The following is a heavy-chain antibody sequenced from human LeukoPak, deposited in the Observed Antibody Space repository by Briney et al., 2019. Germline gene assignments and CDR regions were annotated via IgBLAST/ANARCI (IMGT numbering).Heavy chain of an antibody. J-gene: IGHJ3*02. Sequence: ASVKVSCKASGYTFTSYGISWVRQAPGQGLEWMGWINPTSGGTDFTQKFQGRVTMTTDTSISTAYMELSRLRSDDTAVYYCAREMATGTTSPFDIWGQGTMVTVSS. CDR1: GYTFTSYG. D-gene: IGHD1-1*01. V-gene: IGHV1-2*02. CDR3: AREMATGTTSPFDI. CDR2: INPTSGGT.